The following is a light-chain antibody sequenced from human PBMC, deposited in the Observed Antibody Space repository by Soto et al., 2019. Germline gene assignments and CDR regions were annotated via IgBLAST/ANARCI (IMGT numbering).Light chain of an antibody. CDR1: SSDVGGYNY. J-gene: IGLJ2*01. V-gene: IGLV2-14*01. CDR2: DVS. Sequence: QSALTQPASVCGSPGQSITISCTGTSSDGTSSDVGGYNYVSWYQQHPGKAPKLMIYDVSNRPSGVSNRFSGSKSGNTASLTISGLQAEDEADYYCSSYTSSTTLVFGGGTKLTVL. CDR3: SSYTSSTTLV.